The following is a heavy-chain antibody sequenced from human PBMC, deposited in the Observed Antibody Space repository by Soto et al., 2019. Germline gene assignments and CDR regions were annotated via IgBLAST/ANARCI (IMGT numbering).Heavy chain of an antibody. V-gene: IGHV3-30-3*01. CDR2: ISYDGSNK. CDR3: ARDRLRYNWNDFPYYYYGMDV. D-gene: IGHD1-1*01. J-gene: IGHJ6*02. Sequence: QVQRVESGGGVVQPGRSLRLSCAASGFTFSSYAMHWVRQAPGKGLEWVAVISYDGSNKYYADAVKGRFTISRDNSKNTLYLQMHSLRAEDTAVYYCARDRLRYNWNDFPYYYYGMDVWGQGTTVTVSS. CDR1: GFTFSSYA.